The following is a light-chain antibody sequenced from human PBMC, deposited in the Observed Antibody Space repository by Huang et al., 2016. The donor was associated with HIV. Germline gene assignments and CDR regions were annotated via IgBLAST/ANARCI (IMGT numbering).Light chain of an antibody. V-gene: IGKV3-11*01. CDR2: DAS. CDR1: PSVSSY. Sequence: EIVLTQSPATLALSPGERATLSCRASPSVSSYLAWYQQKPGQAPRLLIYDASNRATGIPARFSGSGSGTDFTLTISSLEREDFAVYYCQQRSNWPPITFGPGTKVDIK. J-gene: IGKJ3*01. CDR3: QQRSNWPPIT.